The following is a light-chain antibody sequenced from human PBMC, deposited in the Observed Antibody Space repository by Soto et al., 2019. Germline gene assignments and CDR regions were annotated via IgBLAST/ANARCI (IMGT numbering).Light chain of an antibody. Sequence: EIVLTQSPATLSLSPGERATLSCRASQSVSSYLAWYQQKPGQAPRLLFYDTSNRATGIPARFSGSGSGTDFTLTISSLEPEDFAVYYCKQRQNWPWTFGQGTKVEIK. V-gene: IGKV3-11*01. CDR3: KQRQNWPWT. J-gene: IGKJ1*01. CDR2: DTS. CDR1: QSVSSY.